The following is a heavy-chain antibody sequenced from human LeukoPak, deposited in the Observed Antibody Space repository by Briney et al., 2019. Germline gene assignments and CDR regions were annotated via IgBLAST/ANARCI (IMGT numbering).Heavy chain of an antibody. V-gene: IGHV1-18*01. D-gene: IGHD3-22*01. CDR1: GYTFTSYG. J-gene: IGHJ6*03. CDR2: ISAYNGNT. Sequence: ASVKVSCKASGYTFTSYGISWVRQAPGQGLEWMGWISAYNGNTNYAQKLQGRVTMTTDTSTSTAYMELSSLRSEDTAVYYCARHGPKWLPNYYYYYMDVWGKGTTVTVSS. CDR3: ARHGPKWLPNYYYYYMDV.